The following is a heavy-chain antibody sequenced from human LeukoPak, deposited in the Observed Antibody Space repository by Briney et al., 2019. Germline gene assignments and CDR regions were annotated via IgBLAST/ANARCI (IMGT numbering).Heavy chain of an antibody. J-gene: IGHJ4*02. D-gene: IGHD3-10*01. Sequence: GRSLRLSCAASGVTFNNYWMHWVRQAPGKGLVWVSCINTDGSITTYADSVKGRFTISRDNAKNTLYLQMNSLRDEDTAVYYCARVIGPFSGSYTIGYWGQGTLVTVSS. CDR1: GVTFNNYW. CDR2: INTDGSIT. CDR3: ARVIGPFSGSYTIGY. V-gene: IGHV3-74*01.